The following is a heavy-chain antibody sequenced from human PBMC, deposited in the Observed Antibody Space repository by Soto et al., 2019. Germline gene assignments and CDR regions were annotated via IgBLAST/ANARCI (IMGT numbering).Heavy chain of an antibody. CDR3: ARVLARLGELSFTDAFDI. CDR2: IIPIFGTA. Sequence: ASVKVSCKASGGTFSSYAISWVRQAPGQGLEWMRGIIPIFGTANYAQKFQGRVTITADESTRTAYMELSSLRSEDTAVYYCARVLARLGELSFTDAFDIWGQGTMVTVSS. CDR1: GGTFSSYA. J-gene: IGHJ3*02. V-gene: IGHV1-69*13. D-gene: IGHD3-16*02.